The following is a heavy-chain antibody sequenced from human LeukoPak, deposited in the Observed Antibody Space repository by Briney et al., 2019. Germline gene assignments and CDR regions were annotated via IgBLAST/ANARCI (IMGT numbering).Heavy chain of an antibody. D-gene: IGHD3-10*01. V-gene: IGHV1-8*01. CDR2: MNPNSGNT. J-gene: IGHJ4*02. CDR1: GYTFTSYD. Sequence: ASVKVSCKASGYTFTSYDINWVRQATGKGLEWMGWMNPNSGNTGYAQKFQGRVTMTRNTSISTAYMELSSLRSEDTAVYYCAISYGSGSYYPLFDYWGQGTLVTVSS. CDR3: AISYGSGSYYPLFDY.